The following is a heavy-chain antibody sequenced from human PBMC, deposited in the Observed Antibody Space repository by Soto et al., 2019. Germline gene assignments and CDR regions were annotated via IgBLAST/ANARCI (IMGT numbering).Heavy chain of an antibody. D-gene: IGHD4-4*01. CDR1: GGSISSYY. Sequence: ASDTMSLTCTVSGGSISSYYWSWIRQPAGKGMEWIGRIHTTDGTKYTHPRKSRVTMSIDTSNNQLSLKLSSLTAADTAVYFCARSYYNSYVYSYWGAGTLVTVSS. V-gene: IGHV4-4*07. CDR3: ARSYYNSYVYSY. J-gene: IGHJ4*01. CDR2: IHTTDGT.